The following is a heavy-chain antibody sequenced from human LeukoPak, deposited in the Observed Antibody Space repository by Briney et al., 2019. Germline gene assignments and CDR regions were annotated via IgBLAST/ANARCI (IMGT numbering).Heavy chain of an antibody. CDR2: IHYTGST. Sequence: PSETLSLTCTVSGYPISSGYYWSWIRQPPGKGLECIWYIHYTGSTNYNPSLKSRVTISVDTSKNQFSLKLSSVTAADTAVYYCARDPSGSDDAFDIWGQGTMVTVSS. D-gene: IGHD3-22*01. CDR3: ARDPSGSDDAFDI. V-gene: IGHV4-61*01. J-gene: IGHJ3*02. CDR1: GYPISSGYY.